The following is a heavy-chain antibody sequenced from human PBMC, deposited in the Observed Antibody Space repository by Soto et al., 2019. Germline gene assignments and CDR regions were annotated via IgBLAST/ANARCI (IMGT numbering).Heavy chain of an antibody. Sequence: SETLSLTCAVYGGSFSGYYWSWIRQPPGKGLEWIGEINHSGSTNYNPSLKSRVTISVDTSKNQFSLKLSSVTAADTAVYYCARGRYYYDSSGYRLKGRWFDPWGQGTLVTVSS. CDR1: GGSFSGYY. CDR3: ARGRYYYDSSGYRLKGRWFDP. V-gene: IGHV4-34*01. CDR2: INHSGST. D-gene: IGHD3-22*01. J-gene: IGHJ5*02.